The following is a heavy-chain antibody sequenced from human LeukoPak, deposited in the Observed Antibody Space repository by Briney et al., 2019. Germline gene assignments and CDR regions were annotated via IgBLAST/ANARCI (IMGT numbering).Heavy chain of an antibody. CDR3: AKGPNYYGSGIDAWFDP. V-gene: IGHV3-23*01. CDR1: GFTFSNYA. CDR2: IIANGGTT. J-gene: IGHJ5*02. Sequence: GGSLRLSCAASGFTFSNYAMTWVRQAPGKGLGWVSTIIANGGTTYYAASVKGRFTNSRDNSKNTLYLQTSSLRAEDTAVYYCAKGPNYYGSGIDAWFDPWGQGTLVTVSS. D-gene: IGHD3-10*01.